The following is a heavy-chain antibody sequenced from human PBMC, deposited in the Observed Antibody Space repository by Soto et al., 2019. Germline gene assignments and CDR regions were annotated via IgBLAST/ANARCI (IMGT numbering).Heavy chain of an antibody. CDR2: INSDGTST. Sequence: EVQVVESGGGSVQPGGSLRLSCAASGINFGSYWMHWVRQAPGKGLVWVSRINSDGTSTNYADSVKGRYTISRDNAKNTLYLQMNSLRAEDTAVYYCARRGSNDVMVRGEVKGFDYWGQGTLVTVSS. J-gene: IGHJ4*02. D-gene: IGHD3-10*01. V-gene: IGHV3-74*01. CDR3: ARRGSNDVMVRGEVKGFDY. CDR1: GINFGSYW.